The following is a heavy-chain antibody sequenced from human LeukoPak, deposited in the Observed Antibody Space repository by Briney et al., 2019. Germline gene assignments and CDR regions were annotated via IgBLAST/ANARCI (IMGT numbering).Heavy chain of an antibody. V-gene: IGHV3-30*04. CDR1: GFTFSSYA. Sequence: GGSLRLSCAASGFTFSSYAMHWVRQAPGKGLECVAVISYDGSNKYYADSVKGRFTISRDNSKNTLYLQMNSLRAEDTAVYYCARDAGGSGSYFVFWGQGTLVTVSS. D-gene: IGHD3-10*01. CDR3: ARDAGGSGSYFVF. CDR2: ISYDGSNK. J-gene: IGHJ4*02.